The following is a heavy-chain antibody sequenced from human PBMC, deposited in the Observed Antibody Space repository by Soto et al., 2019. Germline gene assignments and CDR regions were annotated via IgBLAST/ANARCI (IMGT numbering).Heavy chain of an antibody. V-gene: IGHV3-74*01. Sequence: EVQLVESGGGLVQPGGSLRLSCAASGFTFSSYWMHWVRQAPGKGLVWVSRINSDGSSTSYVDSVKGRFTISRDNAKNTLYLQMNSLRAEDTAVYYCARENYYDSSGYSTYYYYGMDVWGQGTTVTVSS. CDR3: ARENYYDSSGYSTYYYYGMDV. D-gene: IGHD3-22*01. CDR1: GFTFSSYW. CDR2: INSDGSST. J-gene: IGHJ6*02.